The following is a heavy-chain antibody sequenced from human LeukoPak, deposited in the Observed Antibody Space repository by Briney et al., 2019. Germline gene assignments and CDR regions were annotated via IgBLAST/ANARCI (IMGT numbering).Heavy chain of an antibody. CDR2: ISGSGGST. V-gene: IGHV3-23*01. D-gene: IGHD4-11*01. CDR1: GFTFSSYA. Sequence: PGGSLRLSCAASGFTFSSYAMSWVRQAPGKGLEWVSAISGSGGSTYYADSVKGRFTISRDNSKNTLYLQMNSLRAEDTAVYYCARGPRKRAITVYDALDIWGQGTMVTVSS. CDR3: ARGPRKRAITVYDALDI. J-gene: IGHJ3*02.